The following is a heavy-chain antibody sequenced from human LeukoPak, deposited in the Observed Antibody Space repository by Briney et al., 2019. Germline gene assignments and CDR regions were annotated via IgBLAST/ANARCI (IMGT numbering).Heavy chain of an antibody. CDR3: ARDYTGGWNDY. J-gene: IGHJ4*02. CDR1: GFTFNRYW. CDR2: IKEDGSEK. D-gene: IGHD7-27*01. Sequence: GGSLRLSCAAAGFTFNRYWMSWVRQAPGKGLECVAKIKEDGSEKHYVDSVKGRFTISRDNAKNSLYLQMNSLRGEDTAVYYCARDYTGGWNDYWGQGIRVTVSS. V-gene: IGHV3-7*01.